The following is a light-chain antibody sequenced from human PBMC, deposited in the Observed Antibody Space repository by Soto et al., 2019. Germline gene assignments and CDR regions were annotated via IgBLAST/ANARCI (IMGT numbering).Light chain of an antibody. CDR1: ASISNY. CDR3: QQSYXTPWT. Sequence: DIRRTQSPSSLSASVGDRFTITGRASASISNYLNWYQQTPGKAPNLLIYAASSLQSGVPSRFSGSGSGTDFTLTISSLQPEDFATYYXQQSYXTPWTFGQGTKVDIK. V-gene: IGKV1-39*01. CDR2: AAS. J-gene: IGKJ1*01.